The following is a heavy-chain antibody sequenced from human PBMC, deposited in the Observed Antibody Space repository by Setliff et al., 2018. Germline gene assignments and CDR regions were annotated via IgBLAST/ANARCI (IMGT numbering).Heavy chain of an antibody. Sequence: GGSLRLSCAASGFIFSGSAIHWVRQASGKGLEWVAAINPAGSGKYYVNYLKGRFTISRDNAKNSLYLQMNSLRAEDTAVYYCAKDWNPSTYWYTDYFDSWGQGTLVTVSS. V-gene: IGHV3-7*05. D-gene: IGHD2-2*01. CDR3: AKDWNPSTYWYTDYFDS. J-gene: IGHJ4*02. CDR2: INPAGSGK. CDR1: GFIFSGSA.